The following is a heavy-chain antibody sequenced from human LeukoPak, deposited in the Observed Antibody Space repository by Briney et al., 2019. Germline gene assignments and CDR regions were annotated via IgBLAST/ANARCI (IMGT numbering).Heavy chain of an antibody. Sequence: PGGSLRLSCAASGFTFSDYYMSWIRQAPGKGLEWVSYISSSGSTIYYADSVKGRFTISRDNAKNSLYLQMNSLRAEDTAVYYCARVSYAGKKYNWFDPWGQGTLVTVSS. V-gene: IGHV3-11*01. J-gene: IGHJ5*02. CDR3: ARVSYAGKKYNWFDP. D-gene: IGHD1-26*01. CDR1: GFTFSDYY. CDR2: ISSSGSTI.